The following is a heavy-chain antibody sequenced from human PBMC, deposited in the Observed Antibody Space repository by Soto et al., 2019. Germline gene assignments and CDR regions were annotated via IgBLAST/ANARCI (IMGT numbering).Heavy chain of an antibody. CDR2: IADSGSS. J-gene: IGHJ4*02. CDR3: ARTTFYDIFTAYYSLFDY. CDR1: GGSISSGRFY. V-gene: IGHV4-31*03. D-gene: IGHD3-9*01. Sequence: QVQLQESGPGLVKPSQTLTLTCTVSGGSISSGRFYWSWIRQHPGKGLEWIGHIADSGSSYYNPSRDSRVTISVDTSKNQFSLKLSAVTAADTAVYFCARTTFYDIFTAYYSLFDYWGQGTLVTVSS.